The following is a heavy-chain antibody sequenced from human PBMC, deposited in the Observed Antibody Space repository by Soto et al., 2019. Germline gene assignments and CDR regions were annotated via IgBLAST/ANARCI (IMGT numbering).Heavy chain of an antibody. Sequence: GGSLRLSCAASGFTFSSYAMHWVHQAPGKGLEWVAVISYDGSNKYYADSVKGRFTISRDNSKNTLYLQMNSLRAEDTAVYYCARDVTAAAGTLGLFDYWGQGTLVTVSS. J-gene: IGHJ4*02. CDR3: ARDVTAAAGTLGLFDY. V-gene: IGHV3-30-3*01. CDR2: ISYDGSNK. D-gene: IGHD6-13*01. CDR1: GFTFSSYA.